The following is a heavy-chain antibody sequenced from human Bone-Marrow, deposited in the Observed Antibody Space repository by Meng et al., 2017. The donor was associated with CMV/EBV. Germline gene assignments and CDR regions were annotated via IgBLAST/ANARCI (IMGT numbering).Heavy chain of an antibody. CDR1: GYTFTGYY. CDR3: ARVQSIVGAAPSLGY. CDR2: INPNSGGT. J-gene: IGHJ4*02. V-gene: IGHV1-2*02. D-gene: IGHD1-26*01. Sequence: ASVKVSCKASGYTFTGYYMHWVRQAPGQGLEWMGWINPNSGGTNYAQKFQGRVTMTRDTSISTAYMELSRLRSDDTAMHYCARVQSIVGAAPSLGYWGQGTLVTVSS.